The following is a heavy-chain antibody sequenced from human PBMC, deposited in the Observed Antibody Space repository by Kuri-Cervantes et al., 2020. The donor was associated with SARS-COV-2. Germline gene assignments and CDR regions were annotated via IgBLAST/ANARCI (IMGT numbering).Heavy chain of an antibody. D-gene: IGHD5-18*01. CDR2: IKSKTDGGTT. V-gene: IGHV3-15*01. CDR1: GFTFSNAW. J-gene: IGHJ4*02. Sequence: GESLKISWAASGFTFSNAWMSWVRQAPGKGLEWVGRIKSKTDGGTTDYAAPVKGRFTISRDDSKNTLYLQMNSLKTEDTAVYYCTTEWIQPWPPSHYFDYWGQGTLVTVSS. CDR3: TTEWIQPWPPSHYFDY.